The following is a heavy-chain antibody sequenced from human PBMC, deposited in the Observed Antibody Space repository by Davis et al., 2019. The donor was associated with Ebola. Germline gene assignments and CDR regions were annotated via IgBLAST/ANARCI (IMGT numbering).Heavy chain of an antibody. CDR1: GFTFSSYA. J-gene: IGHJ5*02. CDR3: ARGYYGSGSYYH. CDR2: ISYDGSNK. D-gene: IGHD3-10*01. V-gene: IGHV3-30-3*01. Sequence: PGGSLRLSCAASGFTFSSYAMHWVRQAPGKGLEWVAVISYDGSNKYYADSVKGRFTISRDNSKNTLYLQMNSLRAEDTAVYYCARGYYGSGSYYHWGQGTLVTVSS.